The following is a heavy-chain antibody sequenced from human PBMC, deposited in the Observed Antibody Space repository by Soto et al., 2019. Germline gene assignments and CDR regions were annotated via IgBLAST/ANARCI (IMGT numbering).Heavy chain of an antibody. J-gene: IGHJ6*02. V-gene: IGHV1-69*10. CDR2: IIPILGIA. D-gene: IGHD4-17*01. CDR3: AGDLRDSVTSSYYYYGMDL. CDR1: GGTFSSYA. Sequence: ASVKVSCKASGGTFSSYAISWVRQAPGQGLEWMGGIIPILGIANYAQKFQGRVTITADKSTSTAYMELSNLRSEDTAVDYCAGDLRDSVTSSYYYYGMDLWGPGTTVTVSS.